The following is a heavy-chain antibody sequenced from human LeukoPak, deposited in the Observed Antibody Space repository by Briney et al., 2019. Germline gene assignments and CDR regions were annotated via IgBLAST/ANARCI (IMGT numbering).Heavy chain of an antibody. D-gene: IGHD3-10*01. V-gene: IGHV3-23*01. Sequence: ETLSLTCTVSGGSISSYYWSWVRQAPGKGLEWVSAISGSGGSTYYADSVKGRFTISRDNSKNTLYLQMNSLRAEDTAVYYCAKASRVVRGVTDAFDIWGQGTMVTVSS. CDR1: GGSISSYY. CDR3: AKASRVVRGVTDAFDI. J-gene: IGHJ3*02. CDR2: ISGSGGST.